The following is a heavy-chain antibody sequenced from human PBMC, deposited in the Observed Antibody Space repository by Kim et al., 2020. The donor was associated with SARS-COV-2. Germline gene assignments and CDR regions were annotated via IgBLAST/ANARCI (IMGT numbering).Heavy chain of an antibody. J-gene: IGHJ4*02. D-gene: IGHD6-19*01. Sequence: RPYYNPSLKGRVAISVDTSKNQFSLKLTSVTAADTAVYYCARPYTSGTYDNWGQGTLVIVSS. V-gene: IGHV4-39*01. CDR3: ARPYTSGTYDN. CDR2: RP.